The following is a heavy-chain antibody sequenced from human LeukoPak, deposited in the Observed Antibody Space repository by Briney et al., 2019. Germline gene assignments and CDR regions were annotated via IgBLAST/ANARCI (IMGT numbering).Heavy chain of an antibody. Sequence: SETLSLTCTVSGGSISSYYWSWIRQPPGKGLEWIGYIYYSGSTNYNPSLKSRVTISVDTSKNQFSLKLSSVTAADTAVYYCARSPPGFGGVIASHWAFDIWGQGTMVTVSS. CDR2: IYYSGST. CDR3: ARSPPGFGGVIASHWAFDI. D-gene: IGHD3-16*02. CDR1: GGSISSYY. V-gene: IGHV4-59*01. J-gene: IGHJ3*02.